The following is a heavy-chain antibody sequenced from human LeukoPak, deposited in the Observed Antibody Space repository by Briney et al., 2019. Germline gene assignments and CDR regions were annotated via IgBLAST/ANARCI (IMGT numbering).Heavy chain of an antibody. CDR2: ISSSSSTI. Sequence: GGSLRLSCVGSGFTFSSYHMNWVRQAPGKGLEWVSYISSSSSTIYYADSVKGRFTISRDNAKNSLYLQTNSLRAEDTAVYYCARAQYYSESTGYYYLHYWGQGTLVTVSS. D-gene: IGHD3-22*01. J-gene: IGHJ4*02. CDR1: GFTFSSYH. V-gene: IGHV3-48*01. CDR3: ARAQYYSESTGYYYLHY.